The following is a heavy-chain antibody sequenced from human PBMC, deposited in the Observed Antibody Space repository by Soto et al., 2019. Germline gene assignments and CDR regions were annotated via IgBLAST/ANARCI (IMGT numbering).Heavy chain of an antibody. CDR1: GYIFTGYY. CDR2: INTKTGGT. CDR3: ATDKVAFDM. J-gene: IGHJ3*02. Sequence: ASVKVSCKASGYIFTGYYRQWVRQAPGQGLEWMGWINTKTGGTKYAQKFHGTVTMTRDTSINTDYMEVSRLRSDDTAVYYCATDKVAFDMWGQGTMVTVSS. V-gene: IGHV1-2*02. D-gene: IGHD3-9*01.